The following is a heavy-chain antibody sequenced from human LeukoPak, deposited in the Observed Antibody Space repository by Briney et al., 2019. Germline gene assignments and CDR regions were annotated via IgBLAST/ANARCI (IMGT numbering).Heavy chain of an antibody. CDR3: ARGNIELYYYGLDV. D-gene: IGHD4-23*01. CDR1: GGSISNFY. J-gene: IGHJ6*02. V-gene: IGHV4-59*13. Sequence: SETLSHTCTVSGGSISNFYWNWLRQSPGKGLQWIGFVYYTGTTDFNPSLKSRVTISVDTSTNQFSLRLSSVTAADTAVYYCARGNIELYYYGLDVWGPGTTVTVSS. CDR2: VYYTGTT.